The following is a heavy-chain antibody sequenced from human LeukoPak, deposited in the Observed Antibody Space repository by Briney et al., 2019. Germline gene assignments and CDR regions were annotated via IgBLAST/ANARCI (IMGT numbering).Heavy chain of an antibody. CDR3: ARVSCTSTSCYSSTYYFDY. J-gene: IGHJ4*02. V-gene: IGHV1-8*01. D-gene: IGHD2-2*01. CDR1: GYTFTSYG. CDR2: MNPNSGNT. Sequence: ASVKVSCKASGYTFTSYGINWVRQATGQGLEWMGWMNPNSGNTGYVQKFQGRVTMTRNTSISTAYMELSSLRSEDTAVYYCARVSCTSTSCYSSTYYFDYWGQGTLVTVSS.